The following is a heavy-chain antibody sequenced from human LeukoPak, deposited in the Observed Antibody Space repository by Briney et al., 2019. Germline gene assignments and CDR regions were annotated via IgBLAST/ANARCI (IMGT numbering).Heavy chain of an antibody. V-gene: IGHV7-4-1*02. Sequence: ASVKVSCKASGYTFTSYGISWVRQAPGQGLEWLGWISTKTGNPMYAQGFTGRFVISLDTSVSTAYLQISSLKAEDTAVYYCARDPGGLTDDYYYYGMDVWGQGTTVTVSS. J-gene: IGHJ6*02. CDR1: GYTFTSYG. D-gene: IGHD1-26*01. CDR3: ARDPGGLTDDYYYYGMDV. CDR2: ISTKTGNP.